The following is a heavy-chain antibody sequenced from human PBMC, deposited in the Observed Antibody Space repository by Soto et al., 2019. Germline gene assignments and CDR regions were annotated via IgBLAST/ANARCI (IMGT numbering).Heavy chain of an antibody. CDR1: GFTLSTYD. D-gene: IGHD7-27*01. CDR3: AKGPHPASGYYYMDV. Sequence: PGGSLRLSCAASGFTLSTYDMHWVRQATGKGLEWGAALSYAGDTYYPGSVKGRFTVSREGANNSLYLQMSSLTAGDTAVYYCAKGPHPASGYYYMDVWGKGTTVTVSS. V-gene: IGHV3-13*01. CDR2: LSYAGDT. J-gene: IGHJ6*03.